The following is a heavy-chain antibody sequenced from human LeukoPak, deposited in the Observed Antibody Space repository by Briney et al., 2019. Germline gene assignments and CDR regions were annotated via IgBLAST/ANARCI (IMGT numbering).Heavy chain of an antibody. CDR2: IDYTGTT. CDR3: ARGPPAAGTN. J-gene: IGHJ4*02. D-gene: IGHD6-13*01. Sequence: SETLSLTCSVFGDSISNNFYYWGWIRQTPGKGLAWIASIDYTGTTYYNPSFKSRVSISMDTSKNQFSLKLSSVTAADTAVYYCARGPPAAGTNWGQGTLVTVSS. CDR1: GDSISNNFYY. V-gene: IGHV4-39*01.